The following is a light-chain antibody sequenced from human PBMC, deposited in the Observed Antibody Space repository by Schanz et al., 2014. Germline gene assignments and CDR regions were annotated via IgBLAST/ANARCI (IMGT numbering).Light chain of an antibody. Sequence: DVVMTQSPLSLPVTLGQPASISCRSSQSLLHSNGYNCLDWYLQKPGQSPQLLIYLGSNRASGVPDRFSASVSGTDFTLKISGVEAEDVGVYYCMQALQAPRTFGQGTKLEIK. CDR2: LGS. CDR1: QSLLHSNGYNC. V-gene: IGKV2-28*01. J-gene: IGKJ2*01. CDR3: MQALQAPRT.